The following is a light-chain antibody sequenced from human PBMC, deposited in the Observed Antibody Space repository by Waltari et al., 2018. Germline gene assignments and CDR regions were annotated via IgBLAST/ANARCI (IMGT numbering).Light chain of an antibody. CDR1: QSVSRT. Sequence: IVLTQSPGTLSLSPGERATLSCRASQSVSRTLAWYQQKPGQAPRLLIYGASNGAAGIPDRCSGSGSGTDFSLTISRLEPEDFAVYYCQHYVRLPVTFGQGTKVEIK. V-gene: IGKV3-20*01. J-gene: IGKJ1*01. CDR2: GAS. CDR3: QHYVRLPVT.